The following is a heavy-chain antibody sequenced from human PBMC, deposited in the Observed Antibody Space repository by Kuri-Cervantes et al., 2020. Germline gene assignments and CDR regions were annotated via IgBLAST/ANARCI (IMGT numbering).Heavy chain of an antibody. Sequence: LSLTCAASGFTFSSYAMHWVRQAPGKGLEWVAVISYDGSNKYYADSVKGRFTISRDNSKNTLYLQMNSLRAEDTAVYYCARDRQAVYMDVWGKGTTVTVSS. J-gene: IGHJ6*03. CDR2: ISYDGSNK. CDR1: GFTFSSYA. CDR3: ARDRQAVYMDV. V-gene: IGHV3-30-3*01. D-gene: IGHD6-25*01.